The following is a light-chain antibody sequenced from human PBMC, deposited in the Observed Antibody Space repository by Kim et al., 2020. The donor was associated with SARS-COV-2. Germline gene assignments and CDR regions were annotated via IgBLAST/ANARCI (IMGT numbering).Light chain of an antibody. CDR3: SSYTNSDTLL. CDR1: SSDIGGVRY. CDR2: DVY. Sequence: GQSITISCTGSSSDIGGVRYVSWYQQHPDKAPRLMIYDVYQRPSGVPSRFSASKSGNTASLTISGLLAEDEADYYCSSYTNSDTLLFGGGTQLTVL. J-gene: IGLJ3*02. V-gene: IGLV2-14*03.